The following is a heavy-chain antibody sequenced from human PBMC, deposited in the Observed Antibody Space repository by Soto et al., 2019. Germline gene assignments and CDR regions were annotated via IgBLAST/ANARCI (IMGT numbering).Heavy chain of an antibody. CDR3: ARSIDYDLDH. Sequence: QVQLQESGPGLVKPSETLSLTCAVSGDSVGSGGYSWSWIRQPPGKGLEWIGYVYHTGSTYYNPSLKSRVNISLDKSKNQSSLRRRSVTAADTAVYYCARSIDYDLDHGGQGTLVTVAS. J-gene: IGHJ4*02. D-gene: IGHD4-17*01. CDR1: GDSVGSGGYS. CDR2: VYHTGST. V-gene: IGHV4-30-2*01.